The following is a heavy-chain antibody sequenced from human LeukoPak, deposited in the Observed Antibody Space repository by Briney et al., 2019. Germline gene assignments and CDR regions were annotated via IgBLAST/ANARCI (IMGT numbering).Heavy chain of an antibody. CDR3: AREGVYYDFWSGYFSWFDP. V-gene: IGHV4-59*01. D-gene: IGHD3-3*01. CDR2: IYYSGST. Sequence: SETLSLTCTVSGGSIRSYYWSWIRQPPGKGLEWIGYIYYSGSTNYNPSLKSRVTISVDTSKNQFSLKLSSVTAADTAVYYCAREGVYYDFWSGYFSWFDPWGQGTLVTVSS. CDR1: GGSIRSYY. J-gene: IGHJ5*02.